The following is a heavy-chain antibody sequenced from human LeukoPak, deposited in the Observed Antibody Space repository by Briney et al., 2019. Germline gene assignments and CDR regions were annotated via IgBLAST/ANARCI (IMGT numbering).Heavy chain of an antibody. V-gene: IGHV4-39*01. Sequence: PSETLSLTCTVSGGSISSSSYYWGWLRQPPGKGLGRIGSIYYSGSTYYNPSLKSRVTISVDTSKNQFSLKLSSVTAADTAVYYCARVPAAMEGWFDPWGQGTLVTVSS. CDR3: ARVPAAMEGWFDP. CDR1: GGSISSSSYY. D-gene: IGHD2-2*01. CDR2: IYYSGST. J-gene: IGHJ5*02.